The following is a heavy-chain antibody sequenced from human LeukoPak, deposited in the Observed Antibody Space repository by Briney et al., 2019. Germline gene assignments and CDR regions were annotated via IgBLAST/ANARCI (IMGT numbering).Heavy chain of an antibody. CDR3: AKDGRFGSGTVDY. J-gene: IGHJ4*02. D-gene: IGHD1-26*01. Sequence: PGGSLRLSCAASGFTFSSYGMHWVRQAPGKGLEWVAFIRYDGSNKYYADSVKGRFTISRDNSKNTLYLQMNSLRAEDTAVYYCAKDGRFGSGTVDYWGQGTLVTVSS. CDR1: GFTFSSYG. V-gene: IGHV3-30*02. CDR2: IRYDGSNK.